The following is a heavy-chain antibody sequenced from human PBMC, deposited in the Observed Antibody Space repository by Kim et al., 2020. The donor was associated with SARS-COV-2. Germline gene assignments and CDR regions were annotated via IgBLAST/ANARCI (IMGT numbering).Heavy chain of an antibody. CDR2: INPSGGST. Sequence: ASVKVSCKASGYTFTSYYMHWVRQAPGQGLEWMGIINPSGGSTSYAQKFQGRVTMTRDTSTSTVYMELSSLRSEDTAVYYCARPRAPYYYDSSGYLDYWGQGTLVTVSS. J-gene: IGHJ4*02. CDR1: GYTFTSYY. V-gene: IGHV1-46*01. D-gene: IGHD3-22*01. CDR3: ARPRAPYYYDSSGYLDY.